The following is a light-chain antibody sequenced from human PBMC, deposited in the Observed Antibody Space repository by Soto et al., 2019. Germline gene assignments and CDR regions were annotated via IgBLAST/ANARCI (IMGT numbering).Light chain of an antibody. J-gene: IGKJ4*01. CDR1: QTVTTY. V-gene: IGKV3-11*01. CDR2: SAS. CDR3: QQRDSWPLT. Sequence: EIVLTQSSAILSLSPGERATLSCRTNQTVTTYLAWYQHKTGQAPRLLIYSASKRATGIPARFSGSGSGTDFTLTISSLEPEDFAFYYCQQRDSWPLTFGGGTKV.